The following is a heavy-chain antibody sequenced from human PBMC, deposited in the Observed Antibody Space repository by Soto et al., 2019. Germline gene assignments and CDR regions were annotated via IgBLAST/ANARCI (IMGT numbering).Heavy chain of an antibody. CDR1: GFTFSTYA. CDR2: VSASGLNT. Sequence: GGSLRLSCAASGFTFSTYAMAWVRQAPGKGLERVSCVSASGLNTDYADPVKGRVYISRDNSTNTVSLHMDSLRAEETALYYCHGYGYWGQGTLVTVSS. CDR3: HGYGY. V-gene: IGHV3-23*01. J-gene: IGHJ4*02. D-gene: IGHD5-12*01.